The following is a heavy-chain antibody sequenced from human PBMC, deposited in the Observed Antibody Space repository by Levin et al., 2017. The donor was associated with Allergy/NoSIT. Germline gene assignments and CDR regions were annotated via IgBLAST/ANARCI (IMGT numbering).Heavy chain of an antibody. CDR3: AREDGSTVDF. J-gene: IGHJ4*02. V-gene: IGHV4-31*03. CDR1: GGSISGGGYH. CDR2: IYYSGST. Sequence: SQTLSLTCTVSGGSISGGGYHWTWIRQHPEKGLEWFGYIYYSGSTFYNPSLKSRLMISVDTSKNQFSLNVSSVTAADTAVCYCAREDGSTVDFWRQGALVTVAS. D-gene: IGHD2-2*03.